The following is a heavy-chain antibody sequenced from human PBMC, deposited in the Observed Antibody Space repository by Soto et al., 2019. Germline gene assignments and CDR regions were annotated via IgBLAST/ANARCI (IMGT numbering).Heavy chain of an antibody. CDR1: GYTFTTSG. J-gene: IGHJ6*02. CDR2: VSGYKGNT. V-gene: IGHV1-18*01. D-gene: IGHD3-10*01. Sequence: QVQLVQSGGEVKKPGASVKVSCKASGYTFTTSGVSWVRQAPGQGLEWMGWVSGYKGNTKYEEKFHDRVTMTTDTSTSTAYLELRSLTTDDTAVYYCARAGDLPYYYYGMDVWGQGTTVIVSS. CDR3: ARAGDLPYYYYGMDV.